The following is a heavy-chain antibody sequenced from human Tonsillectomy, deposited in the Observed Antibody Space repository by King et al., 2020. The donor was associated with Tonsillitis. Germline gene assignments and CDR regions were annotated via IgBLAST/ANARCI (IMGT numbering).Heavy chain of an antibody. CDR2: INHSGST. V-gene: IGHV4-34*01. Sequence: VQLQQWGAGLLKPSETLSLTCAVYGGSFRGYYWSWIRQSPGKGLEWIGEINHSGSTNYNPSLKSRVTISIDTSKNQLSLKLTSAIAADTAVYYCARGLVGVNYNYGMDVWGQGTTVTVSS. J-gene: IGHJ6*02. CDR1: GGSFRGYY. D-gene: IGHD1-26*01. CDR3: ARGLVGVNYNYGMDV.